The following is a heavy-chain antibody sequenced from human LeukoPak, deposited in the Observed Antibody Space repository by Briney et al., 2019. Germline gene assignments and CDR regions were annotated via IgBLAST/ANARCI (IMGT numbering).Heavy chain of an antibody. V-gene: IGHV3-23*01. CDR2: ISASGGST. J-gene: IGHJ3*02. CDR3: ARLYSGFNDAFDI. D-gene: IGHD5-12*01. CDR1: GFTFSSSA. Sequence: PGGSLRLSCAASGFTFSSSAMSWVRQVPGKGLEWVSGISASGGSTYYADSVRGRFTISRDNSKNTLYLQMNSLRAEDTAVYYCARLYSGFNDAFDIWGQGTMVTVSS.